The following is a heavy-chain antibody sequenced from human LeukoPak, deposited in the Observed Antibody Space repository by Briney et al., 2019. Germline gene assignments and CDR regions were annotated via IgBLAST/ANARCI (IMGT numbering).Heavy chain of an antibody. CDR3: ARDPTYYYDSSGYRFYFDY. D-gene: IGHD3-22*01. CDR1: GFTFSSYW. Sequence: PGGSLRLSCAASGFTFSSYWMSWVRQAPGKGLEWVANIKQDGSEKYYVDSVKGRFTISRDNSKNTLYLQMNSLRAEDTAVYYCARDPTYYYDSSGYRFYFDYWGQGTLVTVSS. V-gene: IGHV3-7*01. J-gene: IGHJ4*02. CDR2: IKQDGSEK.